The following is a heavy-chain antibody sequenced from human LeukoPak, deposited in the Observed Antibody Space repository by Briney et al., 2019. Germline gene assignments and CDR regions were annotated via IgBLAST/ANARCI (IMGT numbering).Heavy chain of an antibody. Sequence: KPSETLSFTCTVSGGTISSYYRSWIRQPPGKGLESIWYIYYSRSTNYNPSLKSRVTISVDTSKNQFTLKLNSVIAADTAVYYCARGPTVRDMDVWGKGTTVTVSS. CDR3: ARGPTVRDMDV. D-gene: IGHD4-11*01. CDR2: IYYSRST. J-gene: IGHJ6*03. CDR1: GGTISSYY. V-gene: IGHV4-59*01.